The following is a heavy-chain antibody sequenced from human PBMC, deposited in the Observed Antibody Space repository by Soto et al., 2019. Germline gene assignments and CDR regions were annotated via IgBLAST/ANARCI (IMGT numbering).Heavy chain of an antibody. J-gene: IGHJ4*02. CDR2: ISGSGGST. CDR3: ANHIAVAGLFDY. Sequence: EVQLLESGGGLVQPGGSLRLSCAASGFTFSSYAMSWVRQAPGKGLEWVSAISGSGGSTYYADSVKGRFTISRDNSKNTLYVQMNSLRAEDTAVYYCANHIAVAGLFDYWGQGTLVTVSS. CDR1: GFTFSSYA. D-gene: IGHD6-19*01. V-gene: IGHV3-23*01.